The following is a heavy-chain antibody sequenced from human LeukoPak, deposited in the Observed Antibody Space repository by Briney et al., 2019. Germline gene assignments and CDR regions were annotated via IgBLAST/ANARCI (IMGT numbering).Heavy chain of an antibody. V-gene: IGHV4-59*01. CDR3: ARVRSIAAAGQYFQH. CDR1: GGSISSYY. J-gene: IGHJ1*01. Sequence: SETLSLTCTVSGGSISSYYWSWIRQPPGKGLEWIGYIYYSGSTNYNPSLKSRVTISVDTSKNQFSLKLSSVTAADTAVYYCARVRSIAAAGQYFQHWGQGTLVTVPS. D-gene: IGHD6-13*01. CDR2: IYYSGST.